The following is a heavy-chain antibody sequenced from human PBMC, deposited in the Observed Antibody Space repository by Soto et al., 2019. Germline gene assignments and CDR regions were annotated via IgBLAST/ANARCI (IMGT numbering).Heavy chain of an antibody. CDR2: IYYSGST. CDR1: GGSISSYY. CDR3: ARATDYVGCFDY. D-gene: IGHD4-17*01. Sequence: SETLSLTCTVSGGSISSYYWSWIRQPPGKGLEWIGYIYYSGSTNYNPSLKSRVTISVDTSKNQFSLKLSSVTAADTAVYYCARATDYVGCFDYWGQGTLVTVSS. V-gene: IGHV4-59*01. J-gene: IGHJ4*02.